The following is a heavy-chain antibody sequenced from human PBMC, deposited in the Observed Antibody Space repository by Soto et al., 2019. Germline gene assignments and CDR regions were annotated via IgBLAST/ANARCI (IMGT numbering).Heavy chain of an antibody. CDR2: IYYSGST. CDR1: GGSVSGGNYY. Sequence: SETLSLTCTVSGGSVSGGNYYWSWIRQPPGKGLEWIGYIYYSGSTNYNPSLMSRVTLSVDTSKNQFSLNLSSVTAADTAVYHCSPDTQEYYHAICGYYLRYHYYCMDVSAEQSTVTVCS. J-gene: IGHJ6*03. CDR3: SPDTQEYYHAICGYYLRYHYYCMDV. V-gene: IGHV4-61*01. D-gene: IGHD3-22*01.